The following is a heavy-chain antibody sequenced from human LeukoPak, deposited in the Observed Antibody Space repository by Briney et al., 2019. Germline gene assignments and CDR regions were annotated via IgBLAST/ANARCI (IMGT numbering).Heavy chain of an antibody. CDR3: ARANGRSGYDANWFDP. V-gene: IGHV4-59*01. CDR2: IYYSGST. CDR1: GGSISSYY. Sequence: SETLSLTCTVSGGSISSYYWSWIRQPPGKGLEWIGYIYYSGSTNYNPSLKSRVTISVDTSKNQFSLKLSSVTAADTAVYYCARANGRSGYDANWFDPWGQGTLVTVSS. J-gene: IGHJ5*02. D-gene: IGHD5-12*01.